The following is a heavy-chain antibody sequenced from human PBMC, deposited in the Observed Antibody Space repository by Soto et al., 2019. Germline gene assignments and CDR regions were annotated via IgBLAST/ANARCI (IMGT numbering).Heavy chain of an antibody. D-gene: IGHD5-12*01. V-gene: IGHV5-51*01. Sequence: GESLKISCKGSGYTFANYWIGWVRQRPGKGLDWVGIIYPAESETRYSPAFQGQVTISADTSIGTAYLEWSSLKASDTAMYYCARHRWDGYNPRPDYWGQGTLVTVSS. CDR3: ARHRWDGYNPRPDY. J-gene: IGHJ4*02. CDR1: GYTFANYW. CDR2: IYPAESET.